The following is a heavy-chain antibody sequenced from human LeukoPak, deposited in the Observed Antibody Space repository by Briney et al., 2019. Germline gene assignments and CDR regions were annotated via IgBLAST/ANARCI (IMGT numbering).Heavy chain of an antibody. Sequence: GRSLRLFCAASGFTLSYYGMHWVRQAPGKGLGWVALIWSDGSNENYADSVKGRFTISRDTSRNTLYLQMHSLRAEDTAVYYCARDADTSGSYWYFDLWGRGTQVTVFS. J-gene: IGHJ2*01. CDR1: GFTLSYYG. CDR2: IWSDGSNE. CDR3: ARDADTSGSYWYFDL. V-gene: IGHV3-33*01. D-gene: IGHD3-22*01.